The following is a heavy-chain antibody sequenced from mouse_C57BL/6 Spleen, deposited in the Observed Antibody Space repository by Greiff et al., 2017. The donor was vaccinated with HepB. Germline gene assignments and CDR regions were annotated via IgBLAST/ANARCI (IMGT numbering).Heavy chain of an antibody. CDR1: GYTFTDYY. D-gene: IGHD2-1*01. V-gene: IGHV1-76*01. CDR3: ARVGNYLFDY. Sequence: VQLQQSGAELVRPGASVKLSCKASGYTFTDYYINWVKQRPGQGLEWIARIYPGSGNTYYNEKFKGKATLTAEKSSSTAYMQLSSLTSEDSAVYFCARVGNYLFDYWGQGTTLTVSS. J-gene: IGHJ2*01. CDR2: IYPGSGNT.